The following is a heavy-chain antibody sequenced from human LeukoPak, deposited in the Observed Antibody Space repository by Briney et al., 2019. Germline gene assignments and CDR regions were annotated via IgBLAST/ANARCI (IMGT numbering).Heavy chain of an antibody. CDR3: ARVWDVLMVYAS. D-gene: IGHD2-8*01. V-gene: IGHV3-7*01. J-gene: IGHJ4*02. CDR1: GFTFSSNW. CDR2: IKQGGSEQ. Sequence: PGGSLRLSCAASGFTFSSNWMTWLRQPPGKGLEWVANIKQGGSEQYYVDSVKGRFTISRDNAKNSLYLQMNSLRAEDTAVYYCARVWDVLMVYASWGQGTLVIVSS.